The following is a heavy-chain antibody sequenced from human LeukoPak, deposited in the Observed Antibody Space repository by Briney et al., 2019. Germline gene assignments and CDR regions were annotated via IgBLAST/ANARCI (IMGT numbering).Heavy chain of an antibody. J-gene: IGHJ4*02. CDR3: ARASGYCSGGSCPFDY. D-gene: IGHD2-15*01. Sequence: SETLSLTCAVSGGSISSGGYSWSWIRQPPGKGLEWVGYIYHSGSTYYNPSLKSRVTISVDRSKNQFSLKLSSVTAADTAVYYCARASGYCSGGSCPFDYWGQGTLVTVSS. V-gene: IGHV4-30-2*01. CDR1: GGSISSGGYS. CDR2: IYHSGST.